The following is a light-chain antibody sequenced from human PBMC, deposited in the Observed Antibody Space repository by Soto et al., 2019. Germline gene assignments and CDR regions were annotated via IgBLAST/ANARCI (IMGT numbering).Light chain of an antibody. J-gene: IGLJ1*01. CDR2: EVN. CDR3: SSYAGSRNV. Sequence: QSVLTQPPSASGSPGQSVAISCTGTSSDVGGYNYVSWYQQHPGKAPKLMIYEVNKRPSGVPDRFSGSKSGNTASLTVSGLQAEDEADYYCSSYAGSRNVFGTGTTLTVL. CDR1: SSDVGGYNY. V-gene: IGLV2-8*01.